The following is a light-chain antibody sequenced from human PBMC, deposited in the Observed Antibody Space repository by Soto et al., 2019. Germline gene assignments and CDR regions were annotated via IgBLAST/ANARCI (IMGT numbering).Light chain of an antibody. CDR3: HQRQSWPRT. CDR2: AAS. CDR1: QSISSY. J-gene: IGKJ1*01. V-gene: IGKV1-39*01. Sequence: DIQMTQSPSSLSASVGDRVTITCRASQSISSYLNWYQQKPGKAPKVLIYAASSLQSGVPSRFSGSGSGTDFTLTISDVEPEDFAVYYCHQRQSWPRTFGQGTKVDIK.